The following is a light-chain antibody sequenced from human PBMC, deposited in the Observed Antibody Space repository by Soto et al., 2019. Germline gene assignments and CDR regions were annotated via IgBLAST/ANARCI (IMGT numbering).Light chain of an antibody. CDR1: LSIGTY. CDR2: SVF. V-gene: IGKV1-39*01. Sequence: DIQMAQSPSSLSASVGDRVSITCRAGLSIGTYLNWYQQTAGQAPRLLIHSVFKLQSGVPSRFSGSGSGTEFTLTISSLQPEDSATYYCHQGYSSPQTFGQGTKVDIK. J-gene: IGKJ2*01. CDR3: HQGYSSPQT.